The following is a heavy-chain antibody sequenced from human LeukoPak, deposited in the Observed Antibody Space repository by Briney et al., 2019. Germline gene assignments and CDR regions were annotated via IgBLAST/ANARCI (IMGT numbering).Heavy chain of an antibody. V-gene: IGHV3-23*01. CDR3: ARRCYDSSGFDY. Sequence: GGSLRLSCAASGFTFTTYAMSWVRQAPGKGLQCVSAISGSGGSTYYADSVKGRFTISRDNSKNTLYLQMNSLRAEDTAVYYCARRCYDSSGFDYWGQGTLLTVSS. D-gene: IGHD3-22*01. CDR2: ISGSGGST. J-gene: IGHJ4*02. CDR1: GFTFTTYA.